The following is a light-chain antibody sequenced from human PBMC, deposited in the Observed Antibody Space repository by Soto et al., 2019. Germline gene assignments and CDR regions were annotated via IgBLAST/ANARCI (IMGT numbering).Light chain of an antibody. CDR2: DVS. J-gene: IGLJ3*02. V-gene: IGLV2-14*03. CDR1: ASDIGYYNF. CDR3: ASYTGTDTPWV. Sequence: QSALTQPASVSGSLGQSITISCTGAASDIGYYNFVSWYQQHPATAPKLIIYDVSHRPSGISFRFSGFKSGNTASLTISGLRAEDEAAYYCASYTGTDTPWVFGGGTKLTVL.